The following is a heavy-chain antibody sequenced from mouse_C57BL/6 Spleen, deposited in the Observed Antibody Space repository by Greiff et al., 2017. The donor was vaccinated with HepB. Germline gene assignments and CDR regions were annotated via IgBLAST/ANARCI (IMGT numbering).Heavy chain of an antibody. Sequence: EVMLVESGGDLVKPGGSLKLSCAASGFTFSSYGMSWVRQTPDKRLAWVATISSGGSYTYYPDSVKGRFTISRDNAKNTLYLQMSSLKSEDTAMYYCARLRQSYFDYWGQGTTLTVSS. J-gene: IGHJ2*01. V-gene: IGHV5-6*02. CDR1: GFTFSSYG. CDR2: ISSGGSYT. CDR3: ARLRQSYFDY.